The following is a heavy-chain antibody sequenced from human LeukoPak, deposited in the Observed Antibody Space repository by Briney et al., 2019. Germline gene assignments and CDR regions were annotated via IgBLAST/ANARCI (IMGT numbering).Heavy chain of an antibody. CDR3: ARDDDRYCGGDCPNYYYYGMDV. J-gene: IGHJ6*02. CDR2: IIPIFGTA. CDR1: GGTLSSYA. V-gene: IGHV1-69*13. Sequence: SVNVSCKASGGTLSSYAISWVRQAPGQGLEWMGGIIPIFGTANYAQKFQGRVTITADESTSTAYMELSSLRSEDTAVYYCARDDDRYCGGDCPNYYYYGMDVWGQGTTVTVSS. D-gene: IGHD2-21*02.